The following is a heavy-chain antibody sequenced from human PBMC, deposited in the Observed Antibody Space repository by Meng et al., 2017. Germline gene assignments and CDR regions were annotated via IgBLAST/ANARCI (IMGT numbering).Heavy chain of an antibody. J-gene: IGHJ4*02. V-gene: IGHV4-61*01. CDR2: IVYSGST. CDR1: GGSVGSGNYY. Sequence: VRLRAVGPGLVRPPETLSLPCTCSGGSVGSGNYYWSWIRQPPGKGLEWIGYIVYSGSTTYNPSLKTRVTISVDTSKNQFSLKLTSVTAADTAVYFCARDVGGDYETLFDYWGQGTLVTVSS. D-gene: IGHD4-17*01. CDR3: ARDVGGDYETLFDY.